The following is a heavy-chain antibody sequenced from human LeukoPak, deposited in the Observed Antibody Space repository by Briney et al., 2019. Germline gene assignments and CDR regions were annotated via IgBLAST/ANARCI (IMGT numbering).Heavy chain of an antibody. D-gene: IGHD3-10*01. CDR2: SSASGDSP. V-gene: IGHV3-23*01. J-gene: IGHJ1*01. CDR1: GFTFNNYA. CDR3: AKGVYGSGSYREYFEQ. Sequence: GGSLRLSCTASGFTFNNYAVSWVRQAPGKGLEWVSASSASGDSPYYADSMKGRFTISRDNSKNTLDLQMNSLRVEDTAVYYCAKGVYGSGSYREYFEQWGQGTLVTVSS.